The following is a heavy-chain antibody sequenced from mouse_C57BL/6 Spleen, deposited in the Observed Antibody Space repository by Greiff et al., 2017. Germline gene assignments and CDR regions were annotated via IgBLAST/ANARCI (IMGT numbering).Heavy chain of an antibody. CDR1: GYTFTDYE. CDR3: TRYYGSSPYYFDY. V-gene: IGHV1-15*01. Sequence: QVQLQQSGAELVRPGASVTLSCKASGYTFTDYEMHWVKQTPVHGLEWIGAIDPETGGTAYNQKFKGKDILTADKSSSTAYMELRSLTSEDSAVYYCTRYYGSSPYYFDYWGQGTTLTVSS. D-gene: IGHD1-1*01. J-gene: IGHJ2*01. CDR2: IDPETGGT.